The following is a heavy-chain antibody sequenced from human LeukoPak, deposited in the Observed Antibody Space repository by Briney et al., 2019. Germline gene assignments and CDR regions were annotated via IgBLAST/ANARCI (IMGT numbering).Heavy chain of an antibody. CDR1: GFTFSHYG. V-gene: IGHV3-33*01. Sequence: GGSLRLSCAVSGFTFSHYGMHWVRQAPGKGLEWVAVIWHDGSHKYYADSVKDRFTISRDDSKNTLYLQMNSLRAEDMAVYYCARDDILTGYTIDYWGRGTLVTVSS. J-gene: IGHJ4*02. CDR3: ARDDILTGYTIDY. D-gene: IGHD3-9*01. CDR2: IWHDGSHK.